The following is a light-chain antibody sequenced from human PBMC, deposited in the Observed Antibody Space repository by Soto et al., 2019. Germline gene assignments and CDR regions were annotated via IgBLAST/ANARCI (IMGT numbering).Light chain of an antibody. CDR1: QSISSY. V-gene: IGKV1-39*01. CDR2: AAS. CDR3: QQYNSYPYT. Sequence: DIPMTQSPSSLSASVGDRVTITCRASQSISSYLNWYQQKPGKAPKLLIYAASSLQSGVPSRFSGSGSGTEFTLTISSLQPDDFATYYCQQYNSYPYTFGQGTKLEIK. J-gene: IGKJ2*01.